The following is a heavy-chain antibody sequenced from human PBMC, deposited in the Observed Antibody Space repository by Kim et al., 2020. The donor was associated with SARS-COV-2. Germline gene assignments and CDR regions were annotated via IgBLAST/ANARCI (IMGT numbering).Heavy chain of an antibody. CDR1: GGSISSSSYY. Sequence: SETLSLTCTVSGGSISSSSYYWGWIRQPPGKGLEWIGSIYYSGNTYYNPSLKSRVTISVDTSKNQFSLKLSSVTAADTSVYYCARGRGYGGYHFDYWGQGTLVTVSS. CDR3: ARGRGYGGYHFDY. J-gene: IGHJ4*02. CDR2: IYYSGNT. V-gene: IGHV4-39*01. D-gene: IGHD5-12*01.